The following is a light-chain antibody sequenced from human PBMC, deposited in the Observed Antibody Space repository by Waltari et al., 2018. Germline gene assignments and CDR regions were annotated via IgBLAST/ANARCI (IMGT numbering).Light chain of an antibody. CDR3: GTWDSSLSTVV. Sequence: QSVLTQPPSVSAPPGQKAPMSCSGSSPNIGNGYVSWYQHVPGTAPKLLIYDNIKRPSGIPDRFSASKSGTSATLDITGLQTGDEADYFCGTWDSSLSTVVFGGGTKLTVL. V-gene: IGLV1-51*01. J-gene: IGLJ2*01. CDR2: DNI. CDR1: SPNIGNGY.